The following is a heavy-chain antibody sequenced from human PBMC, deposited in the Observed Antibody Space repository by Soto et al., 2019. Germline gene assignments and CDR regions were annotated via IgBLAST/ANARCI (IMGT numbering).Heavy chain of an antibody. V-gene: IGHV1-69*02. D-gene: IGHD1-26*01. Sequence: QVQLVQSGAEVKKPGSSVKVSCTASGGTFSSYTISWVRQAPGQGLEWMGRIIPILGIANYAQKFQGRVTITADKSTSTAYMELSSLRSEDTAVYYCARNQGGVGAFDIWGQGTMVTVSS. J-gene: IGHJ3*02. CDR2: IIPILGIA. CDR3: ARNQGGVGAFDI. CDR1: GGTFSSYT.